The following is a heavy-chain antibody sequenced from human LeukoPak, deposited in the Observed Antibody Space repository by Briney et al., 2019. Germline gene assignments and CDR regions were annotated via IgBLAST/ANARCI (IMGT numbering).Heavy chain of an antibody. V-gene: IGHV3-23*01. D-gene: IGHD3-16*01. Sequence: GGSLRLSCAVSGITLSNYGMSWVRQAPGKGLEWVAGLSGSGGGTNYADSVQGRFTISRDNPKNTLYLQMNSLRAEDPAVYFCAXXGXVIXVXLXGFHKEAYYFDSWGQGALVTVSS. CDR2: LSGSGGGT. CDR3: AXXGXVIXVXLXGFHKEAYYFDS. J-gene: IGHJ4*02. CDR1: GITLSNYG.